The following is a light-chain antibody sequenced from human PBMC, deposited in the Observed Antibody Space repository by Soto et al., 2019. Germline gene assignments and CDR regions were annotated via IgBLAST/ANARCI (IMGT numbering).Light chain of an antibody. J-gene: IGKJ1*01. CDR2: GAS. CDR3: QQYGSSPQT. V-gene: IGKV3-20*01. Sequence: EIGLAQSPATLSLSPGERATLSCRASQSVSSYLAWYQQKPGQAPRLLIYGASSRATGIPDRFSGSGSWTDFTLTISRLEPEDFAVYYCQQYGSSPQTFGQGTKVDNK. CDR1: QSVSSY.